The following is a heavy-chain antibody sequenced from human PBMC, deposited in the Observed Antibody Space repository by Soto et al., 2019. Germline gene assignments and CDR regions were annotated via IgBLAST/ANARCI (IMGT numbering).Heavy chain of an antibody. CDR1: GFTFSSYA. D-gene: IGHD1-26*01. Sequence: EVQLVESGGGLVQHGGSLRLSCAASGFTFSSYAMHWVRHAPGKGLEYVSTINTNGGSTYYANSVKGRFTISRDNSKNTLYLQMGSLRAEDMAVYYCARPGSYYFDYWGQGPLVTVSS. J-gene: IGHJ4*02. V-gene: IGHV3-64*01. CDR2: INTNGGST. CDR3: ARPGSYYFDY.